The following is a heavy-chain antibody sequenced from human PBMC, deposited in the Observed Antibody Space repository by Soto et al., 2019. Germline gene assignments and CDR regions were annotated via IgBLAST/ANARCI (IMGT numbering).Heavy chain of an antibody. V-gene: IGHV3-30-3*01. Sequence: GGSLRLSCAASGFNISNYVMHWVRQAPGKGLEWVALISYDGNNKNYADYLKGRFTISRDNSKNTLSLQMNSLRAEDTAVYYCAGLLSSHAFDIWGQGTMVTVSS. CDR1: GFNISNYV. CDR2: ISYDGNNK. J-gene: IGHJ3*02. D-gene: IGHD3-3*01. CDR3: AGLLSSHAFDI.